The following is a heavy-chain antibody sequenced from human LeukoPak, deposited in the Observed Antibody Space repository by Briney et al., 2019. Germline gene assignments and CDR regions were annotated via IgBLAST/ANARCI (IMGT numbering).Heavy chain of an antibody. Sequence: SETLSLTCTVSGGSISSRSYYWGWIRQPPGKALEWIGSIYYSGSTYYNPSLKSRVTISVDTSKNQFSLKLSSVTAADTAVYYCARDSSIDYGSGFVYDYWGQGTLVTVSS. CDR1: GGSISSRSYY. V-gene: IGHV4-39*07. CDR3: ARDSSIDYGSGFVYDY. D-gene: IGHD3-10*01. CDR2: IYYSGST. J-gene: IGHJ4*02.